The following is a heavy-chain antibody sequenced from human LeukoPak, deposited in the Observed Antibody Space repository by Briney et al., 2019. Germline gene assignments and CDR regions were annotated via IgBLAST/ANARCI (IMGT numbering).Heavy chain of an antibody. Sequence: GGSLRLSCAASGFTLNSYSMNWVRQAPGKGLEWVSSISGSSSYISYADSVNGRFTIFRDNAKNSLYLQMNSLSAEDTAVYYCARDSVPYDSSGYHGIEVDYWGQGTLVTVSS. D-gene: IGHD3-22*01. CDR1: GFTLNSYS. CDR3: ARDSVPYDSSGYHGIEVDY. V-gene: IGHV3-21*01. J-gene: IGHJ4*02. CDR2: ISGSSSYI.